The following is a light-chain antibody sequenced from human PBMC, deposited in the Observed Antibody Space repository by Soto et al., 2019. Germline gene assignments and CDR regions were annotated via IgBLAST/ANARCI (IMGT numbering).Light chain of an antibody. CDR1: SSDVGGYNY. Sequence: QSVLTQPAYVSVAPGQSITISCTGTSSDVGGYNYVSWYQHHPGKAPKLMIYDVSNRPSGVSNRFSGSKSGNTASLTISGLQPEDEADYYCCSYTTSNTRQIVFGTGTKVTVL. V-gene: IGLV2-14*03. CDR3: CSYTTSNTRQIV. CDR2: DVS. J-gene: IGLJ1*01.